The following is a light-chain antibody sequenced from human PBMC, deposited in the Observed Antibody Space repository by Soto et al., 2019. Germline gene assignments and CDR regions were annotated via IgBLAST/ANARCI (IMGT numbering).Light chain of an antibody. Sequence: EIVLTQSPATLSLSPGERATLSCRASQSVSSYLAWYQQKPGQAPRLLIYDASNRATGIPARFSGSGSGTDFTLTISSLEPVDFAVYCCQTWRNWWTFGQGTKVDIK. CDR2: DAS. V-gene: IGKV3-11*01. CDR3: QTWRNWWT. CDR1: QSVSSY. J-gene: IGKJ1*01.